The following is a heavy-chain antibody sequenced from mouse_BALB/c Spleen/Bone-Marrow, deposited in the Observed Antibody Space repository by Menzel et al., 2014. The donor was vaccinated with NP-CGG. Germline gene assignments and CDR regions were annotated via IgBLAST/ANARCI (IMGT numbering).Heavy chain of an antibody. CDR2: IHYSGST. V-gene: IGHV3-1*02. J-gene: IGHJ3*01. D-gene: IGHD1-1*01. CDR1: GYSITSGYS. Sequence: DVQLQESGPDLAKPSQSLLLTCTVTGYSITSGYSWHWIQQFPGNKLEWLGYIHYSGSTNYNPSLKSRISITRDTPKNQFFLQLNSVPTEDTATYYCATDYYGWFAYWGQGTLVTVSA. CDR3: ATDYYGWFAY.